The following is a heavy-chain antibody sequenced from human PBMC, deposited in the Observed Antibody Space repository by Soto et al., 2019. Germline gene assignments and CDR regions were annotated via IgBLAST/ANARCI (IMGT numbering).Heavy chain of an antibody. CDR2: IKDGGYT. V-gene: IGHV4-34*01. D-gene: IGHD5-12*01. J-gene: IGHJ4*02. Sequence: QVQLQQWGAGLLKPSETLSLNCAVNGGSLSGYYWSWIRQPPGKGLEWIGEIKDGGYTNYCPSLKSRATISSDTSNNQFSLRLNSVTAADTGLYYCARGQEGVVATHWDQGALVTVSS. CDR1: GGSLSGYY. CDR3: ARGQEGVVATH.